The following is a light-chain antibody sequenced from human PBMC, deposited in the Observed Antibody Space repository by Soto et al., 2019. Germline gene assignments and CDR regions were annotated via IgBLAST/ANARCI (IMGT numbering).Light chain of an antibody. CDR2: DAS. V-gene: IGKV3D-20*02. CDR1: QSVSSSY. J-gene: IGKJ1*01. CDR3: HQRQSWPRT. Sequence: EIVLTQSPGTLSLSPGERATLSCRASQSVSSSYLAWYQQKPGQAPRLLIYDASNRATGIPDRFSASGSGTDFTLTISDVQPEDFALYYCHQRQSWPRTFGQGTKVDI.